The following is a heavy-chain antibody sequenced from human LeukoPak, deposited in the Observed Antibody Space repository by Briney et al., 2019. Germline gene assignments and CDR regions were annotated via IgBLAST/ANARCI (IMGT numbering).Heavy chain of an antibody. Sequence: GGSLRLSCAAPGFTFSSYDVHWGRQGPGKGVEWGSVISSDENNKYYADSVKGRFTISRDNSKNTLYLQMSSLRPEDTAVYYCAKEGRWLQLGGAFDIWGQGTMVTVSS. CDR1: GFTFSSYD. D-gene: IGHD5-24*01. J-gene: IGHJ3*02. CDR3: AKEGRWLQLGGAFDI. CDR2: ISSDENNK. V-gene: IGHV3-30*18.